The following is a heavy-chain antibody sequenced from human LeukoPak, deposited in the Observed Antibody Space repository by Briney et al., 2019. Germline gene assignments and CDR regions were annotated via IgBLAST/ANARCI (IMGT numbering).Heavy chain of an antibody. CDR2: IYSGGST. CDR1: GFAVSSNY. J-gene: IGHJ4*02. Sequence: PGGSLRLSCAASGFAVSSNYMSWVRQAPGKGLEWVSIIYSGGSTYYADSVKGRFTISRDNSKNTLYLQMNSLRAEDTAVYYCAALLGGPHPGYWGQGTLVTVSS. V-gene: IGHV3-53*01. D-gene: IGHD7-27*01. CDR3: AALLGGPHPGY.